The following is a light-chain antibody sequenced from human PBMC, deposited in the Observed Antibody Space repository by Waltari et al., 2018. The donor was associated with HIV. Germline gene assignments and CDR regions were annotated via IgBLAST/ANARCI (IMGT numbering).Light chain of an antibody. CDR1: SSTLGAAYH. CDR3: QSYDSSLRGYV. Sequence: QSVLTQPPSVSGAPGQRVTISCTGSSSTLGAAYHVHWYQHRPGTAPKLLIYGNNNRPSGVPDRFSGSKSGTSASLAITGLQAEDEADYYCQSYDSSLRGYVFGTGTKVTVL. CDR2: GNN. J-gene: IGLJ1*01. V-gene: IGLV1-40*01.